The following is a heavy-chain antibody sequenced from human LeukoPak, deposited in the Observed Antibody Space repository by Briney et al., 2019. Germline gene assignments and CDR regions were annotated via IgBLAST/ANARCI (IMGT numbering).Heavy chain of an antibody. CDR1: GFTFSRCA. V-gene: IGHV3-23*01. CDR3: ARADTGGNYFDH. D-gene: IGHD1-26*01. Sequence: PGGALRLSCVASGFTFSRCAMSWVRQAPGKGLEWVSAIDVGGGNTYYADSVKGRFTFSRDNFKNTLHLQMNSLRAEDTAVYCCARADTGGNYFDHWGQGTLVTVSS. CDR2: IDVGGGNT. J-gene: IGHJ4*02.